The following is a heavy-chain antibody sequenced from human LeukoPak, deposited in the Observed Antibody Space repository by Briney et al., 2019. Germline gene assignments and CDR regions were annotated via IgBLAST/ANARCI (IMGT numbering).Heavy chain of an antibody. V-gene: IGHV4-34*01. CDR2: INHSGST. D-gene: IGHD2-2*01. CDR1: GGSFSGYY. J-gene: IGHJ4*02. Sequence: ASGTLSLTCAVYGGSFSGYYWNWIRQPPGKGLEWIGEINHSGSTNYNPYLKSRVSISVDTSKNQFSLKLSSVTAADTAVYYCARGPVTMHLYCSSTSCYRGLNSRKFDYWGQGTLVTVSS. CDR3: ARGPVTMHLYCSSTSCYRGLNSRKFDY.